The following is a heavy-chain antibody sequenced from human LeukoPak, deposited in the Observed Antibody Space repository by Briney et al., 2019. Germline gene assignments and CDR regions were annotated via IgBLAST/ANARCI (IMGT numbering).Heavy chain of an antibody. D-gene: IGHD6-19*01. CDR2: IIPIFGTA. Sequence: SVKVTCKASGGTFSSYAISWVRQAPGQGLEWMGGIIPIFGTANYAQKLQGRVTMTTDTSTSTAYMELRSLRSDDTAVYYCARGWLGNAFDIWGQGTMVTVSS. V-gene: IGHV1-69*05. CDR1: GGTFSSYA. J-gene: IGHJ3*02. CDR3: ARGWLGNAFDI.